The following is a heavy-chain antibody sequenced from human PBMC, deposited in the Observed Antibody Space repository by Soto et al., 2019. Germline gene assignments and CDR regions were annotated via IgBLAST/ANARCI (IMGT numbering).Heavy chain of an antibody. V-gene: IGHV1-69*02. CDR3: ASRGEYFDWLFNDYYYYYGMDV. CDR1: GGTFSSYT. CDR2: IIPILGIA. D-gene: IGHD3-9*01. J-gene: IGHJ6*02. Sequence: SVKVSCKASGGTFSSYTISWMRQAPGQGLEWMGRIIPILGIANYAQKFQGRVTITADKSTSTAYMELSSLRSEDTAVYYCASRGEYFDWLFNDYYYYYGMDVWG.